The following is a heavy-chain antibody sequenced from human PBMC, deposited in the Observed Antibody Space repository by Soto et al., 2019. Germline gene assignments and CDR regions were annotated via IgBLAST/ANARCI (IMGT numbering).Heavy chain of an antibody. J-gene: IGHJ6*02. V-gene: IGHV3-48*03. CDR3: ARDSYDFWSGYEDYYYYGMDV. CDR1: GFTFSSYE. CDR2: ISSSGSTI. D-gene: IGHD3-3*01. Sequence: PGGSLRLSCAASGFTFSSYEMNWVRQAPGKGLEWVSYISSSGSTIYYADSVKGRFTISRDNAKNSLYLQMNSLRAGDTAVYYCARDSYDFWSGYEDYYYYGMDVWGQGTTVTVSS.